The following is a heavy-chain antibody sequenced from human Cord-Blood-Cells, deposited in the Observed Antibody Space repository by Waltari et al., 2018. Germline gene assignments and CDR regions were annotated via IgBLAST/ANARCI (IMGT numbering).Heavy chain of an antibody. CDR3: ASGQQLVPYDY. D-gene: IGHD6-13*01. CDR1: GYTFTSYY. CDR2: INPSGGST. J-gene: IGHJ4*02. V-gene: IGHV1-46*01. Sequence: QVQLVQSGAEVKTPGASVKVSCKASGYTFTSYYMHWVRQAPGQGLEWMGIINPSGGSTSYAQKFQGRVTMTRETSPSTVYMELSSLRSEDTAVYYCASGQQLVPYDYWGQGTLVTVSS.